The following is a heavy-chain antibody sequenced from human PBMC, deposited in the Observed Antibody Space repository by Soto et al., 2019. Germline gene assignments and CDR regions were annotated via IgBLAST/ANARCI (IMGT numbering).Heavy chain of an antibody. V-gene: IGHV3-23*01. CDR1: GFTFSSYA. CDR2: ISGSGGST. D-gene: IGHD1-26*01. Sequence: EVQLLESGGGLVQPGGSLRLSCAASGFTFSSYAMRWVRQAPGKGLEWVSAISGSGGSTYYADSVKGRVTISRDNSKNTLYLKMNSLRAEDTAVYYCARRGSGSYYDYWGQGTLVTVSS. CDR3: ARRGSGSYYDY. J-gene: IGHJ4*02.